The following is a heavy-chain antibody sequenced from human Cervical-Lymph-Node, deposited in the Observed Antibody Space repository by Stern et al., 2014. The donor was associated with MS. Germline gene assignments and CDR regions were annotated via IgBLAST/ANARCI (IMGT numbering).Heavy chain of an antibody. J-gene: IGHJ6*02. CDR1: GYTLTIYY. V-gene: IGHV1-46*01. Sequence: VQLVQSGTEVKKPGASAKVSCKASGYTLTIYYINWVRQAPGQGLEWMGVNNPRGGRTTYAQKFQGRVTMTRDTSTSTAYMELSSLRSDDTAVYYCASGGEVDGGDVWGQGTTVTVFS. D-gene: IGHD2-15*01. CDR3: ASGGEVDGGDV. CDR2: NNPRGGRT.